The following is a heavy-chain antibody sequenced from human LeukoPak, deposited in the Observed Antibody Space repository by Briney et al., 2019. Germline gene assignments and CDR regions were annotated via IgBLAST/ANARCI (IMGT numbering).Heavy chain of an antibody. J-gene: IGHJ3*01. V-gene: IGHV4-38-2*02. CDR2: IHHGGNA. CDR1: GYSVSSNSY. CDR3: ARWLGNGFDV. D-gene: IGHD6-19*01. Sequence: SETLSLTCIVSGYSVSSNSYWAWIRQSPGKGLEWIGSIHHGGNAYYNPSPMSRVTMSIDTSMNQCSLTLNSVTAADTAIFYCARWLGNGFDVWGQGTVVTVSS.